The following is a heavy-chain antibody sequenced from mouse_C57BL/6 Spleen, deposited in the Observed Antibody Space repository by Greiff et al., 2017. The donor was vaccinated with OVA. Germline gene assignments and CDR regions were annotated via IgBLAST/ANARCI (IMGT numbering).Heavy chain of an antibody. CDR2: INSDGGST. CDR1: EYAFPSHD. J-gene: IGHJ3*01. Sequence: EVKVVESGGGLVQHGESLKLSCESNEYAFPSHDMSWVRKTPEKRLELVAAINSDGGSTYYPDTMERRFIISRDNTKKTLYLQMSSLRSEDTALYYCARQDYGSSYLAYWGQGTLVTVSA. D-gene: IGHD1-1*01. CDR3: ARQDYGSSYLAY. V-gene: IGHV5-2*01.